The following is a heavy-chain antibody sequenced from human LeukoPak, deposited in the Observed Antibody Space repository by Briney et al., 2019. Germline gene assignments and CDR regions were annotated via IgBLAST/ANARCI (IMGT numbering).Heavy chain of an antibody. Sequence: SETLSLTCNVSGGSITNTNYYWGWVRQPPGKGLEWIASMYYSGDGYYNPSLKSRVTISVDTSKNQFSLKLSSVTAADTAVYYCARRIAARAADKNWFDPWGQGTLVTVSS. J-gene: IGHJ5*02. CDR3: ARRIAARAADKNWFDP. CDR2: MYYSGDG. V-gene: IGHV4-39*07. CDR1: GGSITNTNYY. D-gene: IGHD6-6*01.